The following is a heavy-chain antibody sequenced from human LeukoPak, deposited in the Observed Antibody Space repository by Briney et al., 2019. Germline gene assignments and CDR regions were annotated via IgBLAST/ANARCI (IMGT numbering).Heavy chain of an antibody. CDR1: GFTFSSYG. CDR2: ISYDGSNK. V-gene: IGHV3-30*03. CDR3: ARPELPYSSSGGYFQH. Sequence: GGSLRLSCAASGFTFSSYGMHWVRQAPGKGLEWVAVISYDGSNKYYADSVKGRFTISRDNSKNTLYLQMNSLRAEDTAVYYCARPELPYSSSGGYFQHWGQGTLVTVPS. J-gene: IGHJ1*01. D-gene: IGHD6-13*01.